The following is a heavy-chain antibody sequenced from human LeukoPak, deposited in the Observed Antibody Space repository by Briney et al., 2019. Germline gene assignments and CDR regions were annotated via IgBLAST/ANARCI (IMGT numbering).Heavy chain of an antibody. J-gene: IGHJ3*02. Sequence: PGRSLRLSCAASGFTFRSYGIHWVRQAPGKGLEWVAVISYDGSNKDYADSVKGRFTISRDNSKNTLYLQTNSLRAEDTAVYYCAREIFNGFDIWGQGTMVTVSS. V-gene: IGHV3-30-3*01. CDR2: ISYDGSNK. CDR1: GFTFRSYG. CDR3: AREIFNGFDI.